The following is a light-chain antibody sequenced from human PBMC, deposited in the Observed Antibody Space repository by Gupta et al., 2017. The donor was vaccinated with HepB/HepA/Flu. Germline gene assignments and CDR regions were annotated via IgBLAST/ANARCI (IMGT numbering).Light chain of an antibody. V-gene: IGKV2-28*01. CDR1: QSLLYSNGNNY. Sequence: DIVMTQTPLSLPVNTGESASISCRSSQSLLYSNGNNYLSWYLQKPGQSPQVLIYLGSNRASGVPDRSSASGPGTDFTLKISRVKAEDVRLYYFRRTPHTPFTFGHGTRLDIK. CDR2: LGS. J-gene: IGKJ3*01. CDR3: RRTPHTPFT.